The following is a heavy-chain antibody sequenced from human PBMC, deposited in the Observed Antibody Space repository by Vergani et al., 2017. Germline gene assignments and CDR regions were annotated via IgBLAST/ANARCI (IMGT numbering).Heavy chain of an antibody. V-gene: IGHV3-7*01. J-gene: IGHJ4*02. CDR1: GFMFSNYW. CDR3: ARIVGATAH. CDR2: IKQDGSEK. Sequence: EVQLVESGGGLVQPGGSLRLSCAASGFMFSNYWMNWVRQAPGKGLEWVANIKQDGSEKYYVDSVRGRFTISRDNAKNSLYLQMNSLRAEDTAVYYCARIVGATAHWGQGTLVTVSS. D-gene: IGHD1-26*01.